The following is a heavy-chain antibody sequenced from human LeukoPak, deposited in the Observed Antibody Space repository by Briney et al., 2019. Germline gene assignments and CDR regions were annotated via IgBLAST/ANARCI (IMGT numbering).Heavy chain of an antibody. D-gene: IGHD3-10*01. CDR2: IYYSGST. CDR3: ARDRADYYYYGMDV. CDR1: GGSISSGDYY. Sequence: SETLSLTCTVSGGSISSGDYYWSWIRQPPGKGLEWIGYIYYSGSTYYNPSLKSRVTISVDTSKNQCSLKLSSVTAADTAVYYCARDRADYYYYGMDVWGQGTTVTVSS. J-gene: IGHJ6*02. V-gene: IGHV4-30-4*01.